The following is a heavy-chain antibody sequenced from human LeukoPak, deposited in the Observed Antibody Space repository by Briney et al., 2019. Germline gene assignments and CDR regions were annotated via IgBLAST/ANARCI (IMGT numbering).Heavy chain of an antibody. CDR3: ARTERDSSWSLDY. CDR2: INPSGGST. Sequence: ASVKVSCKASGYTFTRYGISWVRQAPGQGLEWMGIINPSGGSTSYAQKFQGRVTMTRDTSTSTVYMELSSLRSEDPAVYYCARTERDSSWSLDYWGQGTLVTVSS. J-gene: IGHJ4*02. V-gene: IGHV1-46*03. D-gene: IGHD6-13*01. CDR1: GYTFTRYG.